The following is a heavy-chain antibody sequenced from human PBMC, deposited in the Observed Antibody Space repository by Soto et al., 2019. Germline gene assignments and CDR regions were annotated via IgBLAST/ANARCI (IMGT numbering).Heavy chain of an antibody. CDR3: ARGHCTTGVCYGAGAFDI. CDR1: GGSISSYY. V-gene: IGHV4-59*01. D-gene: IGHD2-8*01. Sequence: QVQLQESGPGLVKPSETLSLTCTVSGGSISSYYWSWIRQPPGKGLEWIGYIYYSGSTNYNPSLKSRVTISVDTSKNQFALKRSSVTAADTAVYYCARGHCTTGVCYGAGAFDIWGQGTMVTVSS. CDR2: IYYSGST. J-gene: IGHJ3*02.